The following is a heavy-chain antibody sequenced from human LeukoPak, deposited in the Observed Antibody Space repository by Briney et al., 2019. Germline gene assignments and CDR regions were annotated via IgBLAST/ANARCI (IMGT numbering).Heavy chain of an antibody. J-gene: IGHJ4*02. CDR1: GFTFNNFA. CDR2: ISGSSSYI. CDR3: VRDVGAVRGEVYFGY. D-gene: IGHD3-10*01. V-gene: IGHV3-21*01. Sequence: GGSLRLSCAASGFTFNNFAMSWVRQAPGKGLEWVSAISGSSSYIYYADSVKGRFTISRDNAKNSLYLQMNSLRAEDTAMYFCVRDVGAVRGEVYFGYWGQGTLVTVSS.